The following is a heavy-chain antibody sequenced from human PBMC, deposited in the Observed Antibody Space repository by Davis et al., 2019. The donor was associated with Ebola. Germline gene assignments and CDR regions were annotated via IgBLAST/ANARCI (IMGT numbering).Heavy chain of an antibody. D-gene: IGHD2-21*01. CDR1: GFTFSSYG. CDR3: ATALPSYYYYGMDV. J-gene: IGHJ6*04. Sequence: GESLKISCAASGFTFSSYGMHWVRQAPGKGLEWVAVISYDGSNKYYADSVKGRFTISRDNSKNTLYLQMNSLRAEDTAVYYCATALPSYYYYGMDVWGKGTTVTVSS. V-gene: IGHV3-30*03. CDR2: ISYDGSNK.